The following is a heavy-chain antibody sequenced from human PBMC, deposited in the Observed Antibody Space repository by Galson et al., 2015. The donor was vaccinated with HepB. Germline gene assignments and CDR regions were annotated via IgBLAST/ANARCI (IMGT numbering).Heavy chain of an antibody. CDR2: IYYSGST. J-gene: IGHJ6*03. CDR3: ARAAECSSTSCSPGDYYYYMDV. Sequence: QVQLQESGPGLVKPSQTLSLTCTVSGGSISSYYWSWIRQPPGKGLEWIGYIYYSGSTNYNPSLKSRVTISVDTSKNQFSLKLSSVTAADTAVYYCARAAECSSTSCSPGDYYYYMDVWGKGTTVTVSS. D-gene: IGHD2-2*01. CDR1: GGSISSYY. V-gene: IGHV4-59*01.